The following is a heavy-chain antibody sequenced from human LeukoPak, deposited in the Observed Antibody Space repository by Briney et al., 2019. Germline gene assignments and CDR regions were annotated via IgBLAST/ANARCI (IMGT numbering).Heavy chain of an antibody. CDR1: GGSFSGYY. Sequence: TPSETLSLTCAVYGGSFSGYYWSWIRQPPGKGLEWIGEINHSGSTNYNPSLKSRVTISVDTSKNQFSLKLSSVTAADTAVYYCARDVGYCSSTSCYAGWFDHWGQGTLVTVSS. CDR3: ARDVGYCSSTSCYAGWFDH. V-gene: IGHV4-34*01. J-gene: IGHJ5*02. CDR2: INHSGST. D-gene: IGHD2-2*01.